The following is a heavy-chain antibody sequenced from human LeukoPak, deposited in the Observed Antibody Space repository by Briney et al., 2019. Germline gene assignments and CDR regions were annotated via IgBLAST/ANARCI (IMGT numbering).Heavy chain of an antibody. CDR1: GDSIGSSDYY. J-gene: IGHJ4*02. CDR2: INYGGTT. D-gene: IGHD3-10*01. V-gene: IGHV4-39*01. Sequence: PSETLSLTCTVSGDSIGSSDYYWSWIRQPPGKELEWIASINYGGTTYYNLSLKSRVTISVDTSKNQFSLRLSSVTAADTAVYLCARYVVYGSGKYYFDYWGQGSLVTVSS. CDR3: ARYVVYGSGKYYFDY.